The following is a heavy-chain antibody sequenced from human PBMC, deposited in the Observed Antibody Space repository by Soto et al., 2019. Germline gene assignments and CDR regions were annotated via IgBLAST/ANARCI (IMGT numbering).Heavy chain of an antibody. CDR1: GGSFSGYY. CDR3: AGKSYYCSSTSCRYNWFDP. Sequence: PSETLSLTCAVYGGSFSGYYWSWIRQPPGKGLEWIGEINHSGSTNYNPSLKSRVTISVDTSKNQFSLKLSSVTAADTAVYYCAGKSYYCSSTSCRYNWFDPWGQGTLVTVS. V-gene: IGHV4-34*01. J-gene: IGHJ5*02. CDR2: INHSGST. D-gene: IGHD2-2*01.